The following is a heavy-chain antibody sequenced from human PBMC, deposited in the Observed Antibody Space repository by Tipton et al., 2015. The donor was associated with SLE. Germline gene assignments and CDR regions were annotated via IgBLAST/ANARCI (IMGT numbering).Heavy chain of an antibody. CDR3: ARALLYYYDSSGYYGMDV. CDR1: GGSISTYY. Sequence: LRLSCTVSGGSISTYYWIWIRQPPGKGLEWVGYISNSGSTSYNPSLKSRVTLSADRSRNQFSLKLSSVTSADTATYFCARALLYYYDSSGYYGMDVWGQGTTVTVSS. D-gene: IGHD3-22*01. V-gene: IGHV4-59*01. J-gene: IGHJ6*02. CDR2: ISNSGST.